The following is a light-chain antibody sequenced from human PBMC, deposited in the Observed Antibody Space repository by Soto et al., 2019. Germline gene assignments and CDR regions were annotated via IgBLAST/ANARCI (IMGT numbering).Light chain of an antibody. Sequence: QSVLTQPASVSGSPGQSITISCTGTSSDVGGYNYVSWYQQHPGKAPKLMIYDVSIRLSGVSNRFSGTKSGNTASLTISGLQAEDEADYYCSSYPSSSTYVFGTGTKVTVL. V-gene: IGLV2-14*03. J-gene: IGLJ1*01. CDR1: SSDVGGYNY. CDR2: DVS. CDR3: SSYPSSSTYV.